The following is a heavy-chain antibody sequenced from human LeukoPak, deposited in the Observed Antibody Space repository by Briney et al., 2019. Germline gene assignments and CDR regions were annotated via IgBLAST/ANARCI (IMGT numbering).Heavy chain of an antibody. D-gene: IGHD2-2*01. CDR2: IRNDGSNY. CDR1: GFTFSSYA. J-gene: IGHJ3*02. V-gene: IGHV3-30*02. Sequence: GGSLRLSCAASGFTFSSYAMSWVRQAPGKGLEWVAFIRNDGSNYYHADSVKGRFTISRDNSKNTLYLQTNSLRAEDTAVYYCANWGQYCSSTSCLSAFDIWGQGTMVTVSS. CDR3: ANWGQYCSSTSCLSAFDI.